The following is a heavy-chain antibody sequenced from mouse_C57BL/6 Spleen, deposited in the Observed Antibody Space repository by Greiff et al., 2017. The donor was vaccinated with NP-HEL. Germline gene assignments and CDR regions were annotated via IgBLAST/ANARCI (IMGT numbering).Heavy chain of an antibody. V-gene: IGHV1-62-2*01. CDR3: ARHEDYYGSSSDWYFDV. CDR2: FYPGSGSI. Sequence: VQLQQSGAELVKPGASVKLSCKASGYTFTEYTIHWVKQRSGQGLEWIGWFYPGSGSIKYNEKFKDKATLTADKSSSTVYMELSRLTSEDSAVYFCARHEDYYGSSSDWYFDVWGTGTTVTVSS. J-gene: IGHJ1*03. CDR1: GYTFTEYT. D-gene: IGHD1-1*01.